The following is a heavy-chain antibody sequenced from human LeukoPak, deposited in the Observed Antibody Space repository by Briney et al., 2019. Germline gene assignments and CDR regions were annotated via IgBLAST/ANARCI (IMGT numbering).Heavy chain of an antibody. D-gene: IGHD6-13*01. V-gene: IGHV3-23*01. Sequence: GGSLRLSCAASGFTFNSYAMSWVRQAPGKGLEWVSAISGSGGSTYYADSVKGRFTISRDNSKNTLYLQMNSLRAEDTAVYYCAKGGYSANWRNYFDYWGQGTLVTVSS. J-gene: IGHJ4*02. CDR1: GFTFNSYA. CDR2: ISGSGGST. CDR3: AKGGYSANWRNYFDY.